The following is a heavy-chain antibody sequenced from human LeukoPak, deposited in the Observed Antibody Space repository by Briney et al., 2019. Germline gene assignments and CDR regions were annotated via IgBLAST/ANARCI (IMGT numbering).Heavy chain of an antibody. D-gene: IGHD1-26*01. CDR2: IYYSGST. V-gene: IGHV4-39*07. CDR1: GGSTSSSSYY. Sequence: SETLSLTCTVSGGSTSSSSYYWVWLRQPPGKGLEWIGSIYYSGSTYYNASLKSRVTISVDTSKNQFSLKLSSVAAAATAVYFRARVPSGAVDAIDIWGQGTMVTVSS. CDR3: ARVPSGAVDAIDI. J-gene: IGHJ3*02.